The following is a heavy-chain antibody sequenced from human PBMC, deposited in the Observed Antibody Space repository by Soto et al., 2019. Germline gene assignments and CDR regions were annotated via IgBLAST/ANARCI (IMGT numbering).Heavy chain of an antibody. J-gene: IGHJ4*02. V-gene: IGHV1-24*01. CDR1: GSTLSEFS. D-gene: IGHD2-8*01. Sequence: QVQLEQSGAEVKKPGASVRVSCKISGSTLSEFSMHWVRQAPGKGLEWMGGYVPEDGKTIYAPKFQDRVIMTEDTSTDTAYMELSSLRSEDTAVYFCATGVGWGCIYSMQYWGQGTPVTVSS. CDR3: ATGVGWGCIYSMQY. CDR2: YVPEDGKT.